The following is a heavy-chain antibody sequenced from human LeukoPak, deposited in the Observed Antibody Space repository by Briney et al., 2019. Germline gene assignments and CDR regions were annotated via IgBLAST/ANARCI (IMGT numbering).Heavy chain of an antibody. V-gene: IGHV3-30*04. D-gene: IGHD4-23*01. J-gene: IGHJ4*02. CDR2: ISYDGSNK. Sequence: PGRSLRLSCAASGFTFSSYAMHWVRQAPGKGLEWVAVISYDGSNKYYADSVKGRFTISRDNAKSSLYLQMNSLRAEDTAVYYCARVHTVVTPFDSWGQGTLVTVSS. CDR1: GFTFSSYA. CDR3: ARVHTVVTPFDS.